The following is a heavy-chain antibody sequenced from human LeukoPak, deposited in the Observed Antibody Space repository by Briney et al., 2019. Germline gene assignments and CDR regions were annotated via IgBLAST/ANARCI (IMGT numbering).Heavy chain of an antibody. CDR2: IYPGDSDT. J-gene: IGHJ4*02. CDR3: ARQDVVVALDY. CDR1: GYNFNSQW. D-gene: IGHD2-15*01. Sequence: GESLKISCKASGYNFNSQWIGWVRQMPGKGLEWMGIIYPGDSDTRYSPSFQGQVTISADKSISTAYLQWSSLKASDTAMYCCARQDVVVALDYWGQGTLVTVSS. V-gene: IGHV5-51*01.